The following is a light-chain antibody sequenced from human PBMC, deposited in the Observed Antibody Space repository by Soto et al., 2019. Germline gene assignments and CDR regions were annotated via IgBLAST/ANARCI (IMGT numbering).Light chain of an antibody. CDR1: SSDVGSSDL. Sequence: QSALTQPASVSGSSGQSITISCIGTSSDVGSSDLVSWYQQHPDTAPKLLIYGASKRPSGVSNRFSGSKSGNTASLIISGLQTEDEADYYCSAYTTTSTLIFGTGTKLTVL. CDR2: GAS. CDR3: SAYTTTSTLI. J-gene: IGLJ1*01. V-gene: IGLV2-14*02.